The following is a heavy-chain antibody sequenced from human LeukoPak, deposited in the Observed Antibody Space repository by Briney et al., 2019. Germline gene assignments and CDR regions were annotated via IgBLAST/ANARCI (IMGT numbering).Heavy chain of an antibody. Sequence: GGSLRLSCAASGFAFSDYWMSWVRLAPGKGLEWVANIKEDGTETYYVDSVKGRFTISRDNAKNSLYLQMNSLRVEDTAVYYCAKEGRSLQTYWGQGTLVTVSS. J-gene: IGHJ4*02. CDR3: AKEGRSLQTY. CDR2: IKEDGTET. V-gene: IGHV3-7*03. D-gene: IGHD5-24*01. CDR1: GFAFSDYW.